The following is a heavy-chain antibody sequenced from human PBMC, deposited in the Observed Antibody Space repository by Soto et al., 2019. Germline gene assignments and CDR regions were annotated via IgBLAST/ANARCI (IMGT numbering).Heavy chain of an antibody. D-gene: IGHD3-22*01. CDR3: ARHGRWIDHYDSSDYYDY. J-gene: IGHJ4*02. Sequence: ASVKVSCKASGYTFTSYGITWVRQAPGQGLEWMGWISAHNGNTNYAQKLQGRVTMTTDTSTSTAYMELRSLRSDDTAVYYCARHGRWIDHYDSSDYYDYWGQGTLVTVFS. V-gene: IGHV1-18*04. CDR1: GYTFTSYG. CDR2: ISAHNGNT.